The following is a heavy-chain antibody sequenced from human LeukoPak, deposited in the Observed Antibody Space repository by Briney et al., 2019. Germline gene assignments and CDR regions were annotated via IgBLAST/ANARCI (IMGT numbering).Heavy chain of an antibody. CDR3: ARGGNSSWDY. CDR2: IKPGGTEK. D-gene: IGHD6-6*01. CDR1: GFTFSNFW. Sequence: GGSLRLSCTASGFTFSNFWMGWVRQAPGKGLEWVANIKPGGTEKYYVDSLKGRFTISRDNAKNSLYLQMNSLRVEDTAVYYCARGGNSSWDYWGQGALVTVSS. V-gene: IGHV3-7*01. J-gene: IGHJ4*02.